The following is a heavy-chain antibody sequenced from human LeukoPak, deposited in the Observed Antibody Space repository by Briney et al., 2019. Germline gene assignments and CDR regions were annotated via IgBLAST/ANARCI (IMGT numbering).Heavy chain of an antibody. V-gene: IGHV3-23*01. D-gene: IGHD4-17*01. CDR1: GFTITAYA. J-gene: IGHJ3*02. CDR3: AKDPNGDYVGAFDT. Sequence: GGSLRLSCAASGFTITAYAMSWVRQSPGKGLEWVSGIGITSEYIHYADSVKGRFTISRDNSKNTVYLEMSSLRAEDAAVYYCAKDPNGDYVGAFDTWSQGTMVIVSS. CDR2: IGITSEYI.